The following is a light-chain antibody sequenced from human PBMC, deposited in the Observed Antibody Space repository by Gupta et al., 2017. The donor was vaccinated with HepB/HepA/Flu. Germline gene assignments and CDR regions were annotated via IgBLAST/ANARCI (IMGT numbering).Light chain of an antibody. CDR2: DVS. CDR3: CSDAGSDTLV. Sequence: SALTQPRSVSGSPGQSVTIPCTGTSSDVGGYNYVPWYQQHPGKAPKLMIYDVSKRPSGVPDRFSGSKSGNTASLTISGRKAEEEADYYCCSDAGSDTLVFGGGTKLTVL. J-gene: IGLJ2*01. V-gene: IGLV2-11*01. CDR1: SSDVGGYNY.